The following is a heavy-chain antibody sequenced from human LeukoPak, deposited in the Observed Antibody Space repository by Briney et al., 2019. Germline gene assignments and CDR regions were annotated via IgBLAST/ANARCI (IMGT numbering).Heavy chain of an antibody. CDR2: MNPNTGNT. J-gene: IGHJ4*02. CDR3: ARVRVDLGRYFDY. Sequence: ASVKVSCKASGYTFTSYDVNWVRQAPGQGLEWMGWMNPNTGNTGYAQKFQGRVTITADKSTSTAYMELSSLRSEDTAVYYCARVRVDLGRYFDYWGQGTLVTVSS. V-gene: IGHV1-8*01. CDR1: GYTFTSYD. D-gene: IGHD2-15*01.